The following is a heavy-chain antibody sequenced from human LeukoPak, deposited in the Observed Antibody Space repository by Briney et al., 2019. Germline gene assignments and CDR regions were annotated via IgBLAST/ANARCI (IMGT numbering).Heavy chain of an antibody. J-gene: IGHJ6*02. V-gene: IGHV4-59*01. CDR2: IYYSGST. Sequence: KPSETLPLTCTVSGGSISSYYWSCIRQPPGKGLEWIGYIYYSGSTNYNPSLKSRVTISVDTSKNQFSLKLSSVTAADTAVYYCASSPTWSAYYYYGMDVWGQGTTVTVSS. CDR1: GGSISSYY. CDR3: ASSPTWSAYYYYGMDV. D-gene: IGHD3-3*01.